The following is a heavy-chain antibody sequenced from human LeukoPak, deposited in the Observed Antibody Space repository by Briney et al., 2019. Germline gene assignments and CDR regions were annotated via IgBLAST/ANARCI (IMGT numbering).Heavy chain of an antibody. J-gene: IGHJ5*02. V-gene: IGHV1-8*01. D-gene: IGHD2-15*01. CDR1: GYTFINND. CDR2: IDPKNGNR. Sequence: ASVKVSCKASGYTFINNDINWVRQAPGQGLEWMAWIDPKNGNRGYAQNFQGRVTMTTDISINTAYLELSSLTSEDTAVYYCARSHTQKEFCGGGRCYPTVWWSDPWGQGTLVTVSS. CDR3: ARSHTQKEFCGGGRCYPTVWWSDP.